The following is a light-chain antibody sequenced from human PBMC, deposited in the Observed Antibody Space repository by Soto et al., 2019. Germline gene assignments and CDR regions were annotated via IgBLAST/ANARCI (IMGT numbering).Light chain of an antibody. V-gene: IGLV2-8*01. CDR1: TSDVGGYKY. Sequence: QSVLTEPPSASGSPGQSVTISCTGTTSDVGGYKYVSWHQQHPGKGPKLIIYEVNKRPSGVPDRVSGSKSGNTASLTVSGLPADDEADYYCSSYARSNTFVFGPRTKVPVL. CDR3: SSYARSNTFV. J-gene: IGLJ1*01. CDR2: EVN.